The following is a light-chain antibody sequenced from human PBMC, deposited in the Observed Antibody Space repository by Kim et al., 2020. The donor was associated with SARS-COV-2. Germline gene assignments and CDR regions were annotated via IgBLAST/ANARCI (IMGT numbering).Light chain of an antibody. CDR1: QSVSSY. CDR3: QQRSNWPLT. J-gene: IGKJ4*01. Sequence: EILLTQSPATLSLSPGERATLSCRASQSVSSYLAWYQQRPGQAPRLLIYDASNRATGIPPRFSGSGSGTDFTLTISSLEPEDFAIHYCQQRSNWPLTFGGGTKVDIK. V-gene: IGKV3-11*01. CDR2: DAS.